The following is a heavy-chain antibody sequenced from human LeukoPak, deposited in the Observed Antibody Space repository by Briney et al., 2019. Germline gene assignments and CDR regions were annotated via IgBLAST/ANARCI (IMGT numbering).Heavy chain of an antibody. Sequence: GGSLRLSCAASGFTFDDYAMHWVRQAPGKGLEWVSGISWNSGSIGYADSVKGRFTISRDNAKNSLYLQMNSLRAEDTAVYYCARDPGIVVVPTTYDDAFDIWGQGTMVTVSS. V-gene: IGHV3-9*01. J-gene: IGHJ3*02. CDR2: ISWNSGSI. D-gene: IGHD2-2*01. CDR3: ARDPGIVVVPTTYDDAFDI. CDR1: GFTFDDYA.